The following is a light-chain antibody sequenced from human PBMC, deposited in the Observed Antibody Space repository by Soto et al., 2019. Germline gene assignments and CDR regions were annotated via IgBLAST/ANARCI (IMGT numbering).Light chain of an antibody. V-gene: IGKV3-11*01. CDR1: QSISIY. J-gene: IGKJ5*01. Sequence: EIVLTQSPATLSLSPGERATLSCRASQSISIYLAWYQQKPGQAPRLLIYDVFNRATGIPARFSGSGSGTDFTLTISRLEPEDIATYYCQQYSHLITFGQGTRLEIK. CDR3: QQYSHLIT. CDR2: DVF.